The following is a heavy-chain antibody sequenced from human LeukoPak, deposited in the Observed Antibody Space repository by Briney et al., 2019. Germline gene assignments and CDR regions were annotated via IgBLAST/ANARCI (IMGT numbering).Heavy chain of an antibody. D-gene: IGHD4/OR15-4a*01. J-gene: IGHJ4*02. CDR3: ARHKQPLGANDY. V-gene: IGHV5-51*01. CDR1: GYSFSSNW. CDR2: TYPGDSDT. Sequence: GESLKISCKGSGYSFSSNWIAWVRQMPGKGLEWMGITYPGDSDTRYSPSFQGQVTFSADKSINTAYLQWSNLKASDTAMYYCARHKQPLGANDYWGQGTLVTVSS.